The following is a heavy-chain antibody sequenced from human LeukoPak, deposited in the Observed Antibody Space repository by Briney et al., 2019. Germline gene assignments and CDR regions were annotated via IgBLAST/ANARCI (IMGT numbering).Heavy chain of an antibody. J-gene: IGHJ4*01. V-gene: IGHV3-21*01. CDR2: ISSSSSYI. CDR3: ARGKSGSYGLEDY. D-gene: IGHD1-26*01. CDR1: GFTFSSYS. Sequence: GGSLRLSCAASGFTFSSYSMNWVRQAPGKGLEWVSSISSSSSYIYYADSVKGRFTISRDNAKNLLYLQMNSLRAEDTAVYYCARGKSGSYGLEDYLGHGTLVTVSS.